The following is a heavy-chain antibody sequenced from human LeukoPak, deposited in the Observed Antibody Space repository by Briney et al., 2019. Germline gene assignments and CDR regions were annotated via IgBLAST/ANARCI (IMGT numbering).Heavy chain of an antibody. CDR3: ARIPPYGSGSYSYYGMDV. CDR1: GGTFSSYA. V-gene: IGHV1-69*06. D-gene: IGHD3-10*01. J-gene: IGHJ6*04. Sequence: GASVKVSCKASGGTFSSYAISWVRQAPGQGLEWMGGIIPIFGTANYAQKFQGRVTITADKSTSTAYMELSSLRSEDTAVYYCARIPPYGSGSYSYYGMDVWGKGTTVTVS. CDR2: IIPIFGTA.